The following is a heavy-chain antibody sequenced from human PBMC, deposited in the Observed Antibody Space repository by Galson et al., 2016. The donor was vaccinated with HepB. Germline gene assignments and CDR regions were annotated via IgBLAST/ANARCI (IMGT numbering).Heavy chain of an antibody. CDR2: VSGSDDYST. CDR3: AGQYSSTWASFDY. Sequence: SLRLSCAASGFTFSSYALSWVRQAPGKGLEWVSAVSGSDDYSTYYADSVKGRFTISRDNSKSTMYLQMKSLTVEDTALYYSAGQYSSTWASFDYWGQGTMVTVSS. J-gene: IGHJ4*02. D-gene: IGHD6-13*01. V-gene: IGHV3-23*01. CDR1: GFTFSSYA.